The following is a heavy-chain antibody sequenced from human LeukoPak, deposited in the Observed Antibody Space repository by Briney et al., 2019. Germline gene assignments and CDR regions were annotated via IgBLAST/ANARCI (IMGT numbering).Heavy chain of an antibody. J-gene: IGHJ3*02. V-gene: IGHV4-39*07. Sequence: SETLSLTCTVSGGSISSSSYYWGWIRQPPGKGLEWIGSIYYSGSTYFNPSLKSRVTISVDTSKNQFSLKLSSVTAADTAVYYCAREAEDGGNHAFDIWGQGTMVTVSS. CDR2: IYYSGST. D-gene: IGHD1-14*01. CDR3: AREAEDGGNHAFDI. CDR1: GGSISSSSYY.